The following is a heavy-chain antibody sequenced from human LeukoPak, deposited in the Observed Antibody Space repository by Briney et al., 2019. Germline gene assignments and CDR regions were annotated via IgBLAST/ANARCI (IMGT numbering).Heavy chain of an antibody. Sequence: GGSLRLSCAASGFTFSSYAMNWVRQAPGKGLEWVAVISYDGSNKYYADSVKGRFTISRDNSKNTLYLQMNSLRAEDTAVYYCARAIQLWMAFFDYWGQGTLVTVSS. CDR2: ISYDGSNK. CDR1: GFTFSSYA. CDR3: ARAIQLWMAFFDY. V-gene: IGHV3-30-3*01. D-gene: IGHD5-18*01. J-gene: IGHJ4*02.